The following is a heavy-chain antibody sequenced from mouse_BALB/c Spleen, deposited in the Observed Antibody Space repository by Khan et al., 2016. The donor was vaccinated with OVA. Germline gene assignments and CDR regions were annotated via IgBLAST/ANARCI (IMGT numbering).Heavy chain of an antibody. V-gene: IGHV9-3-1*01. CDR2: INTYTGES. Sequence: QIQLVQSGPELKKPGETVKISCKASGYTFTKYGMNWVKQAPGKGLKWMGWINTYTGESTYVDDFKGRFAFSLETSASTAYLQINNLKDEDSATYFCAKPPYFSYVMDSWGKGTSVTVSS. CDR1: GYTFTKYG. J-gene: IGHJ4*01. CDR3: AKPPYFSYVMDS.